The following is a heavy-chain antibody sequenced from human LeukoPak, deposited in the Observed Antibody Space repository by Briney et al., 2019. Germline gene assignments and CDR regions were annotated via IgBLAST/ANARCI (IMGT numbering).Heavy chain of an antibody. J-gene: IGHJ4*02. V-gene: IGHV3-30*03. CDR3: ARVGYSSSWYEEGPLDY. CDR2: ISYDGSNK. CDR1: GFTFSSYG. D-gene: IGHD6-13*01. Sequence: GGSLGLSCAASGFTFSSYGMHWVRQAPGKGLEWVAVISYDGSNKYYADSVKGRFTISRDNAKNSLYLQMNSLRAEDTALYHCARVGYSSSWYEEGPLDYWGQGTLVTVSS.